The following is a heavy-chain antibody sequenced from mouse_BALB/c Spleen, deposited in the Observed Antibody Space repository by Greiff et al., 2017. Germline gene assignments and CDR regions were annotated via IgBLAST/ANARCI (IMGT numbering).Heavy chain of an antibody. CDR2: ISSGGSYT. CDR1: GFTFSSYT. CDR3: TRKSSMDY. Sequence: EVMLVESGGGLVKPGGSLKLSCAASGFTFSSYTMSWVRQTPEKRLEWVATISSGGSYTYYPDSVKGRFTISRDNAKNTLYRQMSSLKSEDTAMYYCTRKSSMDYWGQGTSVTVSS. J-gene: IGHJ4*01. V-gene: IGHV5-6-4*01.